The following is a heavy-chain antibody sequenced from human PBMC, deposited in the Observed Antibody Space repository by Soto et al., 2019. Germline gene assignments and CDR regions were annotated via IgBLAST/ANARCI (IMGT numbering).Heavy chain of an antibody. CDR3: ARAQDY. CDR2: INSDGSSA. J-gene: IGHJ4*02. CDR1: GFTFSSYW. Sequence: EVQLVESGGGLVQPGGSLRLSCAASGFTFSSYWMHWVRQAPGKGLVWVSRINSDGSSASYADTVKGRFTISRDNAKKPLYLQMNSLGAADKDVYYCARAQDYWGQGALVNVSS. V-gene: IGHV3-74*01.